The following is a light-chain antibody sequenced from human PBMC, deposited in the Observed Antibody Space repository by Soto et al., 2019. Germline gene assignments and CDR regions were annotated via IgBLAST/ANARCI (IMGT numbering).Light chain of an antibody. J-gene: IGKJ2*01. CDR3: QQYNSDWNT. CDR2: KAS. Sequence: DIQMTQSPSTLSASVRDRVTITCRASQSISNSLAWYQQRPGKAPKLLIYKASSLETGVPSRFSGSGSGTEFTLTISSLQPDDFATYYCQQYNSDWNTFGQGTRWISN. V-gene: IGKV1-5*03. CDR1: QSISNS.